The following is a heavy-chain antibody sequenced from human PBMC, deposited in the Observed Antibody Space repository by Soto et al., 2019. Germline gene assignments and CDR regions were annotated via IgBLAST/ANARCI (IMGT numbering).Heavy chain of an antibody. CDR2: IKTEAAGGTT. J-gene: IGHJ6*02. V-gene: IGHV3-15*01. CDR1: GFTFSNTW. Sequence: GGSLRLSCAASGFTFSNTWMSWVRQAPGKGLEWLGRIKTEAAGGTTDYAAPVKGRFTISRDDSKNTLYLQMNSLKTEDTAVYYCTTSADCSSTSCTGWDYYYGMDVWGQGTTVTVSS. CDR3: TTSADCSSTSCTGWDYYYGMDV. D-gene: IGHD2-2*01.